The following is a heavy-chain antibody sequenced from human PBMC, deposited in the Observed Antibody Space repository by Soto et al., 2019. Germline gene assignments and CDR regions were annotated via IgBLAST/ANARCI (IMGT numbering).Heavy chain of an antibody. CDR1: GFTFHHYA. Sequence: QVHLVESGGGVAQPGMSLRLSCVASGFTFHHYAIDWVRQAPGKGLEWVAVVSYDGNYKDYAESVKGRFTISRDNSNNVVYLQMESLRPEDTAIHYCVKESGGSGRETDFDTWGQGTLVTVSS. V-gene: IGHV3-30*18. J-gene: IGHJ4*02. CDR2: VSYDGNYK. CDR3: VKESGGSGRETDFDT. D-gene: IGHD2-15*01.